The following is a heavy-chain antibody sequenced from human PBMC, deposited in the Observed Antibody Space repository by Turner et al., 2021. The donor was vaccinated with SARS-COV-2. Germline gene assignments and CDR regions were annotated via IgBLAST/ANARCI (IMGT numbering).Heavy chain of an antibody. V-gene: IGHV4-59*08. CDR3: AGELVSATRYYYYGMDV. CDR2: FYKIGSI. CDR1: GGSISSKS. Sequence: QVQLQESGPGLVRPSETLSLTCTVAGGSISSKSWSWIRQSPGWGLEWIGYFYKIGSIDYNPTLRSRVTISVDTSKNQLSLNLISMTAADTAVYYCAGELVSATRYYYYGMDVWGQGTTVTVSS. J-gene: IGHJ6*02. D-gene: IGHD2-15*01.